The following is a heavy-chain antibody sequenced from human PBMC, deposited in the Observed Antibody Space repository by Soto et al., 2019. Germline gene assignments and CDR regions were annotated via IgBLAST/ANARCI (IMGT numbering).Heavy chain of an antibody. V-gene: IGHV1-58*01. CDR3: AADGFPSVRYRYYYGTGV. D-gene: IGHD2-2*02. J-gene: IGHJ6*02. CDR2: IVVGSGNT. CDR1: GFTFTSSA. Sequence: GASVKVSCKASGFTFTSSAVQWVRQARGQRLEWIGWIVVGSGNTNYAQKFQERVTITRDMSTSTAYMELSSLRSEDTAVYYCAADGFPSVRYRYYYGTGVWGQGTMVTVYS.